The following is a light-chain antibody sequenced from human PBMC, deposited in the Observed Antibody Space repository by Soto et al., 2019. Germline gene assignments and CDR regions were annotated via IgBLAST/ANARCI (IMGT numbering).Light chain of an antibody. CDR2: RNS. CDR3: QSYDSSLSAWV. Sequence: QSVLTQPPSVSGAPGQRVTISCTGSRSNIGAGYDVHWYQQLPGTAPKLLIYRNSNRPSGVPDRFSGSKSGTSPSLAITGLQAEDEADYYCQSYDSSLSAWVFGGGTQLTVL. CDR1: RSNIGAGYD. V-gene: IGLV1-40*01. J-gene: IGLJ3*02.